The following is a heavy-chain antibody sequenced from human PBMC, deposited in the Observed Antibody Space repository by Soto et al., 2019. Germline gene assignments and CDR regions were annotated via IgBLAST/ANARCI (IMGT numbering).Heavy chain of an antibody. CDR1: GFTFSSYS. Sequence: GGSLRLSCAASGFTFSSYSMNWVRQAPGKGLEWVSSISSSSSYIYYADSVKGRFTISRDNAKNSLYLQMNSLRAEDTAVYCCACEVATDDSFDIWGQGTMVTVSS. D-gene: IGHD5-12*01. V-gene: IGHV3-21*01. J-gene: IGHJ3*02. CDR2: ISSSSSYI. CDR3: ACEVATDDSFDI.